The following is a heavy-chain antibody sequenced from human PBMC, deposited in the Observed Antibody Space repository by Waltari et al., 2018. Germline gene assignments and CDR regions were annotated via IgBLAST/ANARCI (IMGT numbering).Heavy chain of an antibody. CDR3: ARLRYDILTGTTFDY. D-gene: IGHD3-9*01. Sequence: QVQLQESGPGLVKPSETLSLTCAVSGYSISSGYYWGWIRQPPGKGLEWIGSIYHSGSTHYNPSLKSRVTISVDTSKNQFSLKLSSVTAADTAVYYCARLRYDILTGTTFDYWGQGTLVTVSS. J-gene: IGHJ4*02. CDR2: IYHSGST. CDR1: GYSISSGYY. V-gene: IGHV4-38-2*01.